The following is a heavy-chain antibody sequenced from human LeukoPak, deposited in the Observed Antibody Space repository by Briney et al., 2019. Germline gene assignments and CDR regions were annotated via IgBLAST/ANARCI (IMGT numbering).Heavy chain of an antibody. CDR1: GFTFTSYW. D-gene: IGHD3-3*01. V-gene: IGHV3-7*01. CDR3: ARYDLLIKGSWSNYYIDY. J-gene: IGHJ4*02. CDR2: IKQDGSEK. Sequence: GGSLRLSCAASGFTFTSYWMNWVRQAPGKGMEWVANIKQDGSEKYYVDSVNGRFTISRDNAKNSLYLQMNSLRAEDTAVYYCARYDLLIKGSWSNYYIDYRGQGTLVTVSS.